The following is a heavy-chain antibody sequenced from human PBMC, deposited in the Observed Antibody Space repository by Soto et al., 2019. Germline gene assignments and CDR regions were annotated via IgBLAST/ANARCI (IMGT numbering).Heavy chain of an antibody. CDR2: ISSSSSYI. D-gene: IGHD6-6*01. V-gene: IGHV3-21*01. J-gene: IGHJ4*02. Sequence: LRLSCTASGFTFSSYSMNWVRQAPGKGLEWVSSISSSSSYIYYADSVKGRFTISRDNAKNSLYLQMNSLRAEDTAVYYCARDLYSSSPLPDYWGQGTLVTVSS. CDR3: ARDLYSSSPLPDY. CDR1: GFTFSSYS.